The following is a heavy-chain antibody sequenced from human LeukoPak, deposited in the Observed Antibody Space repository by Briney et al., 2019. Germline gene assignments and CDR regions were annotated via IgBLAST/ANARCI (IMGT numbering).Heavy chain of an antibody. J-gene: IGHJ4*02. CDR3: ATSSGSYYY. Sequence: SGTLSLTCTVSGGSISNYYWSWIRQPPGKGLEWIGYIYYSGSTNYNPSLKSRVTISVDTSKNQFSLKLSSVTAADTAVYYCATSSGSYYYWGQGTLVTVSS. D-gene: IGHD1-26*01. CDR1: GGSISNYY. V-gene: IGHV4-59*08. CDR2: IYYSGST.